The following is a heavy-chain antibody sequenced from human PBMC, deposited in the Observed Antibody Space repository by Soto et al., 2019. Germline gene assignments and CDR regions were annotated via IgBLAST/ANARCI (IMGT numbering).Heavy chain of an antibody. CDR1: GGSISSYY. V-gene: IGHV4-59*06. Sequence: PSETLSLTCTVSGGSISSYYWSWIRQHPGKGLEWIGYIYDSGSTYYNPSLKSRVTISVDTSKNQFSLKLSSVTAADTAVYYCASIYDSSGYYYGNNWFDPWGQGTLVTVS. CDR3: ASIYDSSGYYYGNNWFDP. CDR2: IYDSGST. J-gene: IGHJ5*02. D-gene: IGHD3-22*01.